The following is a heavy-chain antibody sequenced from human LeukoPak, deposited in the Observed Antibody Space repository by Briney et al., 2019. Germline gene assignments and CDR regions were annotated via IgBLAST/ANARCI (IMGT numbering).Heavy chain of an antibody. CDR3: ARGVRTHIVVVPAAIPVWNY. D-gene: IGHD2-2*02. CDR2: INHSGST. V-gene: IGHV4-34*01. CDR1: GGSLSGYY. J-gene: IGHJ4*02. Sequence: SETLSLTCAVYGGSLSGYYWSWLRQPPGKGLEGIGEINHSGSTNYNPSLKTRVTISVDTSKNQFSLKLSSVTAADTAVYYCARGVRTHIVVVPAAIPVWNYWGQGTLVTVSS.